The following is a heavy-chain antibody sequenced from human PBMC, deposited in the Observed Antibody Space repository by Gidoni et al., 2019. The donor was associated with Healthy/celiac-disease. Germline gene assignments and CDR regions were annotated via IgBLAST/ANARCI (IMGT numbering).Heavy chain of an antibody. CDR2: IYYSGST. CDR1: GGSISSSSYY. D-gene: IGHD3-10*01. V-gene: IGHV4-39*01. Sequence: QLQLQESGPGLVKPSETLSLTCTVSGGSISSSSYYWGWIRQPPGKGLEWIGSIYYSGSTYYNPSLKIRVTISVDTSKNQFSLKLSSVTAADTAVYYCARQRITMVRGVIIHFDYWGQGTLVTVSS. CDR3: ARQRITMVRGVIIHFDY. J-gene: IGHJ4*02.